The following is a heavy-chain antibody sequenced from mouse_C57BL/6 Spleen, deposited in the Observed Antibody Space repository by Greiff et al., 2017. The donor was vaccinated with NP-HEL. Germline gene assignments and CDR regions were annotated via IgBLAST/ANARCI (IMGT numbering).Heavy chain of an antibody. J-gene: IGHJ2*01. CDR2: FDPNSGGT. CDR3: ARCDYDGVYFDS. Sequence: QVQLQQPGAELVKPGASVKLSCKASGYTFTSYWMHWVKQRPGRGLEWIGRFDPNSGGTKYNEKFKSKATLTVDKPSSTAYMQLSSLTSEDSAVYYCARCDYDGVYFDSWGQGTTLTVSS. CDR1: GYTFTSYW. V-gene: IGHV1-72*01. D-gene: IGHD2-4*01.